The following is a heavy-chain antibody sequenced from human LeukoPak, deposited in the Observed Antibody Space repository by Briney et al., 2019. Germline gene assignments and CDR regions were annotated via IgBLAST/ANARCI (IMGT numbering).Heavy chain of an antibody. Sequence: GGSLRLSCAGSEFTFSSYSMHWVRQAPGKGLEWVAFIRNDGSDKYYAVSVKGRFTISRDNSKNTLYLQMNSLRVEDTALYYCAEDRAYGQFLWGNDYWGQGTLVTVSS. CDR2: IRNDGSDK. V-gene: IGHV3-30*02. CDR1: EFTFSSYS. D-gene: IGHD2-21*01. CDR3: AEDRAYGQFLWGNDY. J-gene: IGHJ4*02.